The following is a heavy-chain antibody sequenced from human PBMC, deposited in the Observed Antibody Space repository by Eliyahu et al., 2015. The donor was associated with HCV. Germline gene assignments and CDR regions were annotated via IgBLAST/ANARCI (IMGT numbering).Heavy chain of an antibody. CDR2: INHSGST. CDR1: GGSFSGYY. V-gene: IGHV4-34*01. D-gene: IGHD7-27*01. J-gene: IGHJ5*02. Sequence: QVQLQQWGXGLLXPSXXLSLXCAVYGGSFSGYYWSWIRQPPGKGLEWIGEINHSGSTNYNPSLKSRVTISVDTSKNQFSLKLSSVTAADTAVYYCARGLRRLGAWGQGTLVTVSS. CDR3: ARGLRRLGA.